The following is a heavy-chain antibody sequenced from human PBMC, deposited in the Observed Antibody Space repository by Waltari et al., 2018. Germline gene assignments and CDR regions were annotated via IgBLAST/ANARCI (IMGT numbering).Heavy chain of an antibody. Sequence: EVQVVESGGGLVQPGGSLRLSCAASGFTFSSYWMSWVRQAPGKGLEWVANIKKDGSGKYYGDSVKGRFTISRDNAKNSLYLQMSSLRAEDTAVYYCARGDGSGMAYWGQGTLVTVSS. J-gene: IGHJ4*02. CDR1: GFTFSSYW. V-gene: IGHV3-7*03. CDR2: IKKDGSGK. CDR3: ARGDGSGMAY. D-gene: IGHD3-10*01.